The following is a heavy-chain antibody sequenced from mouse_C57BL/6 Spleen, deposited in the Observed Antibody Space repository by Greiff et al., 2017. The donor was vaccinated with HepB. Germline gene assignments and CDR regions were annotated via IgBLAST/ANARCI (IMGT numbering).Heavy chain of an antibody. CDR1: GYTFTSYW. D-gene: IGHD1-1*01. Sequence: QVQLQQPGAELVRPGSSVKLSCKASGYTFTSYWMHWVKQRPIQGLEWIGNIDPSDSETHYNQKFKDKATLTVDKSSSTAYMQLSSLTSEDSAVYYCARRSYGSSDYWGQGTTLTVSS. CDR3: ARRSYGSSDY. CDR2: IDPSDSET. V-gene: IGHV1-52*01. J-gene: IGHJ2*01.